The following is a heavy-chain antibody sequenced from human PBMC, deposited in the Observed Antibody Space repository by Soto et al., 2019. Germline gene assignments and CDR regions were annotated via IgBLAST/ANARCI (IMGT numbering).Heavy chain of an antibody. CDR2: ISSSSGTI. CDR1: GFTFSTYS. D-gene: IGHD3-22*01. Sequence: EVQLVESGGGLVQPGGSLRLSCAASGFTFSTYSINWVRQAPGKGLEWVSYISSSSGTIHYADSVKGRFTISRDNAKNSLYLQMNSLRDEDTAVYYCARDVSNYYDSSGYFFYWGQGTLVTVSS. J-gene: IGHJ4*02. CDR3: ARDVSNYYDSSGYFFY. V-gene: IGHV3-48*02.